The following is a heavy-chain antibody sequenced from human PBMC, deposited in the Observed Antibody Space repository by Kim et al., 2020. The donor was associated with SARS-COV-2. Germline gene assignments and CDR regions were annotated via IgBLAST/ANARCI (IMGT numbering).Heavy chain of an antibody. CDR3: ARGGTDDFLYLDAFDI. V-gene: IGHV1-69*04. J-gene: IGHJ3*02. Sequence: SVKVSCKASGGTFSSYAISWVRQAPGQGLEWMGRIIPILGIANYAQKFQGRVTITADKSTSTAYMELSSLRSEDTAVYYCARGGTDDFLYLDAFDIWGQGTMVTVSS. CDR2: IIPILGIA. CDR1: GGTFSSYA. D-gene: IGHD3-3*01.